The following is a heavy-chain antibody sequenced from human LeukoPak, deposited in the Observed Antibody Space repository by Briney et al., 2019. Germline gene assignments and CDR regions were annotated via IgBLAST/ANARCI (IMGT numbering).Heavy chain of an antibody. CDR3: VRDGQELAFDK. Sequence: PGGSLRLSCAASGFTFSNYRMRCVRETPEKGLVWVSRIGTDGAYTSSADSVKGRFTMSRDNAKNTLYLQMNSLRVEDTAVYYCVRDGQELAFDKWGQGTLVTVSS. CDR1: GFTFSNYR. V-gene: IGHV3-74*01. J-gene: IGHJ4*02. D-gene: IGHD1-1*01. CDR2: IGTDGAYT.